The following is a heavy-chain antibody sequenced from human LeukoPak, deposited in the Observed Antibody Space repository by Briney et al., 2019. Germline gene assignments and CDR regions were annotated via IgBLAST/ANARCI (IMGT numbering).Heavy chain of an antibody. Sequence: SVKVSCKASGGTFSSYAISWVRQAPGQGLEWMGRIIPILGIANYAQKFQGRVTITADKSTSTAYMELSSLRSEDTAVYYCARDLFLWYFDLWGRGTLVTVSS. D-gene: IGHD2-21*01. V-gene: IGHV1-69*04. CDR2: IIPILGIA. J-gene: IGHJ2*01. CDR3: ARDLFLWYFDL. CDR1: GGTFSSYA.